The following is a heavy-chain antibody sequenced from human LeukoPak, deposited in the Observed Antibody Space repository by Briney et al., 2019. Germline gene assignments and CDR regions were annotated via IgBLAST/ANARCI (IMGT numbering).Heavy chain of an antibody. J-gene: IGHJ3*02. V-gene: IGHV4-31*03. CDR2: KYYSGSA. CDR1: GISISDGRYY. D-gene: IGHD2-2*01. Sequence: SQTLSLTCNVSGISISDGRYYWAWIRQRPGRGLEWIGYKYYSGSAKYNTSLKSRLTISIDTPENQFSLHLSSVTAADTAMYYCATPYCSSLSCLDVFNIWGQGRMVTVSS. CDR3: ATPYCSSLSCLDVFNI.